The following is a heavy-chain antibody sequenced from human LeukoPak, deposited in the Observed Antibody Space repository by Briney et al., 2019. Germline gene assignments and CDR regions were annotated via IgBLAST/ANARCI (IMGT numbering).Heavy chain of an antibody. J-gene: IGHJ4*02. CDR3: ARNQSQCLGHFDY. D-gene: IGHD6-19*01. V-gene: IGHV3-7*01. CDR2: IRQDGSEK. CDR1: GFTFSNYW. Sequence: PGGSLRLSCAASGFTFSNYWMSWVRQAPGKGLEWVANIRQDGSEKYYVDSVKGRFTISRDNAKNSLFLQMNSLRAEDTAVYYCARNQSQCLGHFDYWGQGTLVTVSS.